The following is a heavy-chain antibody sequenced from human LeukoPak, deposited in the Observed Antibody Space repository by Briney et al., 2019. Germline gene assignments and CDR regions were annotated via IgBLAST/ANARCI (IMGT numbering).Heavy chain of an antibody. Sequence: GASVKVSCKASGGTFSSYAISWVRQALGQGLEWMGGIIPIFGTANYAQKFQGRVTITADESTSTAYMELSSLRSEDTAVYYCARAEVSVGAIPHYYFDYWGQGTLVTVSS. V-gene: IGHV1-69*13. D-gene: IGHD1-26*01. CDR1: GGTFSSYA. J-gene: IGHJ4*02. CDR3: ARAEVSVGAIPHYYFDY. CDR2: IIPIFGTA.